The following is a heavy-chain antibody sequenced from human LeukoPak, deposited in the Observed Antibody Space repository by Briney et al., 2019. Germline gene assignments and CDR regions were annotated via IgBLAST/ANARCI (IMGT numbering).Heavy chain of an antibody. CDR1: GFSFSTYG. CDR3: AELRITMIGGV. CDR2: ISSSGSTI. Sequence: GGSLRLSCVGSGFSFSTYGMNWVRQAPGKGLEWVSYISSSGSTIYYAGSVKGRFTISRDNAKNSLYLQMNSLRAEDTAVYYCAELRITMIGGVWGKETTVTISS. J-gene: IGHJ6*04. V-gene: IGHV3-48*04. D-gene: IGHD3-10*02.